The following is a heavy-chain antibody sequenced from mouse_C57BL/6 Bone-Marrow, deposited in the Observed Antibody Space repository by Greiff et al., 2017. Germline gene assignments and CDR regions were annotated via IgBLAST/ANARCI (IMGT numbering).Heavy chain of an antibody. V-gene: IGHV1-12*01. D-gene: IGHD1-1*01. Sequence: LQQSGAELVRPGASVKMSCKASGYTFTSYNMHWVEQTPRQGLEWIGAIYPGNGDTSYNQKFKGKATLTVDKSSSTAYMQLSSLTSEDSAVYCCARMGVVAFDYWGQGTTLTVSS. CDR1: GYTFTSYN. CDR2: IYPGNGDT. CDR3: ARMGVVAFDY. J-gene: IGHJ2*01.